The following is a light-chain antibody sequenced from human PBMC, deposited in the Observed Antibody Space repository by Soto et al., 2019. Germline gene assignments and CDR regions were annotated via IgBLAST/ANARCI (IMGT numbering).Light chain of an antibody. CDR2: WAS. CDR1: QSVFYGSNNKNY. Sequence: DIVMTQSPDSLAVSLGERATINCKSSQSVFYGSNNKNYLAWYQQKPGQPPKLLIYWASTRESGVPDRFSGSGSGTDFTLTISSLQAEDVAVYYCQQYYSTPTWTFGQGTKVEIK. V-gene: IGKV4-1*01. CDR3: QQYYSTPTWT. J-gene: IGKJ1*01.